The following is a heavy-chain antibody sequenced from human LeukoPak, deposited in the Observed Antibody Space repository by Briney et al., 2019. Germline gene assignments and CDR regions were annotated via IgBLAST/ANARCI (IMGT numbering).Heavy chain of an antibody. V-gene: IGHV3-48*01. Sequence: PGGSLRLSCAASGFTFSSYSMNWVRQAPGKGLEWVSYISSSSSTIYYADSVKGRFTISRDNAKNSLYLQMNSLRAEDTAVYYCARIPLWSGPNNWFDPWGRGTLVTVSS. CDR3: ARIPLWSGPNNWFDP. D-gene: IGHD3-3*01. J-gene: IGHJ5*02. CDR2: ISSSSSTI. CDR1: GFTFSSYS.